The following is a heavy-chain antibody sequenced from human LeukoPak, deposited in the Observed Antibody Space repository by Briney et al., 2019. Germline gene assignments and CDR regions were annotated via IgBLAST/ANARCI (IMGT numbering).Heavy chain of an antibody. CDR3: ARRKGFGEGYFDS. J-gene: IGHJ4*02. Sequence: SETLSLTCTVSGYSISSGYYWGWIRQPPGKGLEWIGSIYHSGSTYYSPSLKSRVTISVDTSKNQFSLKLTSVTAADTAVYYCARRKGFGEGYFDSWGQGTLVTVSP. D-gene: IGHD3-10*01. CDR1: GYSISSGYY. V-gene: IGHV4-38-2*02. CDR2: IYHSGST.